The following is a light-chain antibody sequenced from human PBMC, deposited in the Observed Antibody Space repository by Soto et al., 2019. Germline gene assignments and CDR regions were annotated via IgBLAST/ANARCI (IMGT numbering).Light chain of an antibody. CDR1: QSVLYSSNNKNY. J-gene: IGKJ4*01. V-gene: IGKV4-1*01. Sequence: DIVMTQSPDSLAVSLGERATINCKSSQSVLYSSNNKNYLAWYQQKPGQPPKLLIYWASTRESGVPDRFSGSGSGTDFTLTISSXQAEDVAVYYCQQYYSTPFTFGGGTKVDIK. CDR2: WAS. CDR3: QQYYSTPFT.